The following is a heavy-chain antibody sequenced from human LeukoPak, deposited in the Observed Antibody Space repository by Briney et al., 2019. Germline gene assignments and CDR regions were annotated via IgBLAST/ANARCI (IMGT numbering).Heavy chain of an antibody. D-gene: IGHD3-16*02. CDR3: ARDLWAYDYVWGSYRYSHDAFDI. Sequence: APVKVSCKASGYTFTSYGISWVRQAPGQGLEWMGWISACNGNTNYAQKLQGRVTMTTDTSTSTAYMELRSLRSDDTAVYYCARDLWAYDYVWGSYRYSHDAFDIWGQGTMVTVSS. CDR1: GYTFTSYG. V-gene: IGHV1-18*04. J-gene: IGHJ3*02. CDR2: ISACNGNT.